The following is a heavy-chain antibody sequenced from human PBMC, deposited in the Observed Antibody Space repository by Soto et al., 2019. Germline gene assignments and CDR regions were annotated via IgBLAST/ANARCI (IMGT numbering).Heavy chain of an antibody. V-gene: IGHV1-18*01. Sequence: QVQLVQSGAEVKKPGASVKVSYKASGYTFTSFGISWVRQAPGQGLEWMGWISAYNGNTNYAENLQGRVTMTTDTSTSTGYMELRSLRSDDTAVYYCARDHRGGTEAFDIWGQGTVVTVSS. CDR3: ARDHRGGTEAFDI. CDR2: ISAYNGNT. CDR1: GYTFTSFG. J-gene: IGHJ3*02. D-gene: IGHD2-15*01.